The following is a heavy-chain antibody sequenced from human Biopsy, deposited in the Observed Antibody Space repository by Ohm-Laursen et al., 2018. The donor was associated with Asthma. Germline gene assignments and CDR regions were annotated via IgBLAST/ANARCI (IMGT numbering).Heavy chain of an antibody. CDR1: RYTFIHFA. CDR2: INAGDGNT. CDR3: ARTYYDFLTGQVNDAFAL. V-gene: IGHV1-3*01. J-gene: IGHJ3*01. Sequence: ASVKVSCKASRYTFIHFAIHWVRQAPGQRLEWMGWINAGDGNTKYSQKFQGRVTITRDTSASTAYMDLRSLRSEDTAMYYCARTYYDFLTGQVNDAFALWGQGKMVTASS. D-gene: IGHD3-9*01.